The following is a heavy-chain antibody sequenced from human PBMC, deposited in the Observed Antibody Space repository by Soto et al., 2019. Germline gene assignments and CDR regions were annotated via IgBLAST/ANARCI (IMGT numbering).Heavy chain of an antibody. CDR2: ISGSGSDT. J-gene: IGHJ4*02. CDR1: GFTFTSYA. CDR3: ARDLGGWPDY. D-gene: IGHD2-15*01. Sequence: QPGGSLRLSCAASGFTFTSYAMSWVRQAPGKGLEWVSAISGSGSDTYYADSVKGRFIISRDNSKNTLYLQMNSLRAEDTAVFYCARDLGGWPDYWGQGTLVTVSS. V-gene: IGHV3-23*01.